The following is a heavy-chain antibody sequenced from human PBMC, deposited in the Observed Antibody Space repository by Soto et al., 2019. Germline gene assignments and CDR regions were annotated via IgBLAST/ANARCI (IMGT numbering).Heavy chain of an antibody. CDR3: ARHSLALRKNNWFDP. D-gene: IGHD3-3*02. CDR2: IFYLGSS. CDR1: GDSIISSDFY. V-gene: IGHV4-39*01. J-gene: IGHJ5*02. Sequence: PSETLSLTCTVSGDSIISSDFYWGWVRQPPGKGLEWIGSIFYLGSSYYNPSLKSRVTMSVDTSKNQFSLRLRSVTAADTALYFCARHSLALRKNNWFDPWGQGIRVTVSS.